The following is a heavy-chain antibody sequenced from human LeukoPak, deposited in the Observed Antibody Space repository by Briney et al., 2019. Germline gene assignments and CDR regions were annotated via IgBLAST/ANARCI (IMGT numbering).Heavy chain of an antibody. Sequence: SETLSLTCTVSGGSISSYYWSWIRQPPGKGLEWIGYIYYSGSTNHNPSLKSRVTISVDTSKNQFSLKLSSVTAADTAVYYCARGGRYSSSWSRDFDYWGQGTLVTVSS. CDR3: ARGGRYSSSWSRDFDY. V-gene: IGHV4-59*12. CDR1: GGSISSYY. CDR2: IYYSGST. D-gene: IGHD6-13*01. J-gene: IGHJ4*02.